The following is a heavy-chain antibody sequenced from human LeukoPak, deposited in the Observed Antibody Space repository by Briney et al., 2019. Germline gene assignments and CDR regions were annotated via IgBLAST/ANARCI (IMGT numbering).Heavy chain of an antibody. CDR2: ISGSGGRT. CDR1: GFTSSSYA. CDR3: AELGITMIGGV. Sequence: GGSLRLSCATSGFTSSSYAMSWVRQAPGKGLEWVSGISGSGGRTYYADSVKGGFTISRDNAKNSLYLQMNSLRAEDTAVYYCAELGITMIGGVWGKGTTVTISS. D-gene: IGHD3-10*02. V-gene: IGHV3-23*01. J-gene: IGHJ6*04.